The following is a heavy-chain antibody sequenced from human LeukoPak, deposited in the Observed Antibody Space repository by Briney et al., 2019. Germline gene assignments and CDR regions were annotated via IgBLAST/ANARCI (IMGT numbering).Heavy chain of an antibody. CDR3: AKDYYDSSGYSDGFDY. CDR1: GFTFSSYG. V-gene: IGHV3-33*06. J-gene: IGHJ4*02. Sequence: GGSLRLSCAASGFTFSSYGMHWVRQAPGKGLEWVAVIWYDGSNKYYADSVKGRFTISRENSKNTLYLQMNSLRAEDTAVYYCAKDYYDSSGYSDGFDYWGQGTLVTVSS. CDR2: IWYDGSNK. D-gene: IGHD3-22*01.